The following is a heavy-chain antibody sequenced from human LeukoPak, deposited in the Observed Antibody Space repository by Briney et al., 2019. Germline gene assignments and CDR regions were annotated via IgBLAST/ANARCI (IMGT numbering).Heavy chain of an antibody. CDR3: ARRANNYGSGYFYY. CDR1: GGSISSSY. CDR2: IYYSGST. Sequence: SETLSLTCTVSGGSISSSYWSWIRQPPGKGLEWIGYIYYSGSTNYNPSLKSRVTISVDTSKNQFSLKLNSVTAADTAVYYCARRANNYGSGYFYYWGQGTLVTVSS. D-gene: IGHD3-10*01. V-gene: IGHV4-59*08. J-gene: IGHJ4*02.